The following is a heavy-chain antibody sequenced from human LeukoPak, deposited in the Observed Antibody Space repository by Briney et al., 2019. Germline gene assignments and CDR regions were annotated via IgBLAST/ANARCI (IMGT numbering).Heavy chain of an antibody. Sequence: PGGSLRLSCAASGFTFSSYWMSWVRQAPGKGLEWVANIKQDGSEKYYVDSVKGGFTISRDNAKNSLYLQMNSLRAEDTAVYYCARVLRYFDWLFSPLDYWGQGTLVTVSS. D-gene: IGHD3-9*01. V-gene: IGHV3-7*01. CDR2: IKQDGSEK. CDR1: GFTFSSYW. J-gene: IGHJ4*02. CDR3: ARVLRYFDWLFSPLDY.